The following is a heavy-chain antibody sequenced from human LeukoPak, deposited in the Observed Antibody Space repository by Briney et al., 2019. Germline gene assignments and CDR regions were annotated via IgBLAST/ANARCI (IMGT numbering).Heavy chain of an antibody. J-gene: IGHJ4*02. CDR1: GFTFSDYY. CDR2: ISSSGSTI. D-gene: IGHD6-13*01. CDR3: ARVRSSSWYSD. Sequence: PGGSLRLPCAASGFTFSDYYMSWIRQAPGKGLEWVSYISSSGSTIYYAYSVKGRFTISRDNAKNSLYLLMNSLRAEDTAVYYCARVRSSSWYSDWGQGTLVTVSS. V-gene: IGHV3-11*01.